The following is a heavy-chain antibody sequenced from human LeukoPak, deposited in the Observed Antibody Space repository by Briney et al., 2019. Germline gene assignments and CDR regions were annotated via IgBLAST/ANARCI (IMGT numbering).Heavy chain of an antibody. Sequence: GGSLRLSCAASGFTFSSYAMSWVRQAPGKGLEWVSAISGSGGSTYYADSVKGRFTISRDNAKNSLYLQMNSLRAEDTAVYYCAKCILTGYYKGYMDVWGKGTTVTISS. CDR2: ISGSGGST. CDR3: AKCILTGYYKGYMDV. V-gene: IGHV3-23*01. J-gene: IGHJ6*03. CDR1: GFTFSSYA. D-gene: IGHD3-9*01.